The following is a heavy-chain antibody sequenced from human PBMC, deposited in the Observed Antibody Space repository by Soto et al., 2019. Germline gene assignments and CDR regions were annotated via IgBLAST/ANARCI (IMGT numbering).Heavy chain of an antibody. CDR2: INPNSGGT. CDR3: ARSLLDEYSCSWGSAYYGMDV. D-gene: IGHD2-15*01. CDR1: GFTFSAYY. J-gene: IGHJ6*02. V-gene: IGHV1-2*02. Sequence: QVQLVQSGAEVKKPGASVRVSCKASGFTFSAYYIYWVRQAPGQGLEWIGWINPNSGGTNNAQKFQGRVTMTRDTSTSTVYMELSALIPDDTAVYYCARSLLDEYSCSWGSAYYGMDVWGQGTTVTVSS.